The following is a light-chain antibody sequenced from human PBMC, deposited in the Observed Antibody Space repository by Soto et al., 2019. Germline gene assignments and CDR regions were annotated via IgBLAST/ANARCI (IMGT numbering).Light chain of an antibody. CDR2: GAS. J-gene: IGKJ5*01. Sequence: PGARATLSCRASQSVSSSYLAWYQQKPGQAPRLLIYGASSRATGIPDRFSGSGSGTDFTLTISRLEPEDFAVYYCQQYGSSPRITFGQGTRLEIK. CDR1: QSVSSSY. V-gene: IGKV3-20*01. CDR3: QQYGSSPRIT.